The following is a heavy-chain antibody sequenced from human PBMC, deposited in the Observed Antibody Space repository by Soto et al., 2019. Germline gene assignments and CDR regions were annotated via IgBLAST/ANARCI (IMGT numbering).Heavy chain of an antibody. CDR2: IIPIFDTA. CDR1: GGTFSSYA. Sequence: QVQLVQSGAVVKEPGSSVKVSCKASGGTFSSYAISWVRQAPGQGLEWMGGIIPIFDTANYAQKFQGRVTITADESTSTAYMELSSLRSEDTAVYYCASQVLRQWLDGADYWGQGTLVTVSS. V-gene: IGHV1-69*12. CDR3: ASQVLRQWLDGADY. D-gene: IGHD6-19*01. J-gene: IGHJ4*02.